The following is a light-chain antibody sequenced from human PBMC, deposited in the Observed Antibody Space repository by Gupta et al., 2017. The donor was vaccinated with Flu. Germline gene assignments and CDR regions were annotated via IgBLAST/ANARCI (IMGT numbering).Light chain of an antibody. CDR2: ATS. CDR1: EGINTY. Sequence: DIQMTQSPSSLSASVGDTVTITCRASEGINTYLNWYQKKAGEAPKLLIYATSTLCSGVPSRFSGSGSGTDFTLTISEVQPEDFATYYCRQRASSPSTFGQGTKVEIK. J-gene: IGKJ1*01. V-gene: IGKV1-39*01. CDR3: RQRASSPST.